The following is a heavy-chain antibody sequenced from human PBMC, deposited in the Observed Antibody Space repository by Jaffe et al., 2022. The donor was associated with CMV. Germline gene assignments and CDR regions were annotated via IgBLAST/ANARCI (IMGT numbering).Heavy chain of an antibody. CDR3: ARDFFQDFWSAGDAFDI. J-gene: IGHJ3*02. CDR1: GFTFSSYW. Sequence: EVQLVESGGGLVQPGGSLRLSCAASGFTFSSYWMHWVRQAPGKGLVWVSRINSDGSSTSYADSVKGRFTISRDNAKNTLYLQMNSLRAEDTAVYYCARDFFQDFWSAGDAFDIWGQGTMVTVSS. CDR2: INSDGSST. D-gene: IGHD3-3*01. V-gene: IGHV3-74*01.